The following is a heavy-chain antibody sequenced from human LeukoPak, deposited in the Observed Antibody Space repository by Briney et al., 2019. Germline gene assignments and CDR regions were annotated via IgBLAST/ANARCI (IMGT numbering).Heavy chain of an antibody. CDR2: ITSSSASI. J-gene: IGHJ3*01. CDR1: GFTFSSYS. D-gene: IGHD1-1*01. V-gene: IGHV3-48*01. Sequence: GGSLRLSCAASGFTFSSYSMTWVRQAPGKGLQWVSYITSSSASIYYADSVKGRFTISRDNAKNLLYLQMNSLRAEDTAVYYCARSENDAFDFWGQGTMVTVSS. CDR3: ARSENDAFDF.